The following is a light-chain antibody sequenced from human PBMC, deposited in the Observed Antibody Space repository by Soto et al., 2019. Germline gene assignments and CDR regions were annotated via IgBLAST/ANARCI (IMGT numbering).Light chain of an antibody. CDR3: CAPWV. CDR1: TSDVGSYSL. Sequence: QSALAQPASVSGSPGQSITISCTGTTSDVGSYSLVSWYQQHPGKAPKLIIYEVSKRPSGISNRFSGSKAGNTASLTISGLQAEDDADYYCCAPWVFGEGTKLTVL. J-gene: IGLJ3*02. V-gene: IGLV2-23*02. CDR2: EVS.